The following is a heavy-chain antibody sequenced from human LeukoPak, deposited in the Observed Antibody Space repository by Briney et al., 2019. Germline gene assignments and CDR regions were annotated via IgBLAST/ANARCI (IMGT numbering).Heavy chain of an antibody. CDR2: ISGSGGST. Sequence: GGSLRLSCAASGFTFSSYAMSWVRQAPGKGLEWVSAISGSGGSTYYADSVKGRFTISRDNSKNTLYLQMNNLRAEDTAVYYCAREGDCSSTSCYPYYFDYWGQGTLVTVSS. V-gene: IGHV3-23*01. J-gene: IGHJ4*02. D-gene: IGHD2-2*01. CDR1: GFTFSSYA. CDR3: AREGDCSSTSCYPYYFDY.